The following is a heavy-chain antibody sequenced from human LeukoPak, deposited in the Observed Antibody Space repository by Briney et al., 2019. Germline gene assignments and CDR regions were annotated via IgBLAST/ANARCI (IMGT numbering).Heavy chain of an antibody. CDR1: GYTFTSYF. J-gene: IGHJ4*02. D-gene: IGHD3-10*01. CDR2: ISPGGDYT. V-gene: IGHV1-46*01. CDR3: ARSVTSGSYYGLHY. Sequence: ASVKVSCKASGYTFTSYFMHWVRQAPGQGLEWMGIISPGGDYTNYAQKFQGRVTMTRDTSTTSVYMELSSLRSEDTAIYYCARSVTSGSYYGLHYWGQGTLVTVSS.